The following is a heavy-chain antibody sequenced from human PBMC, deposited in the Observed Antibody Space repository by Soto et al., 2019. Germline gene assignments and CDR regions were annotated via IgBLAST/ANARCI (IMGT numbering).Heavy chain of an antibody. V-gene: IGHV1-2*02. Sequence: QVQLVQSGAEVKEPGDSVRVSCEASGYTFTAYYIHWVRQVPGQGLEWMGWINPKFGDTTYAQDFQGRVTMTRDMSISTVYMELSRLTSDATAIYYCARNMDYYYGPGSGNGHGVWGQGNTVTVFS. CDR3: ARNMDYYYGPGSGNGHGV. J-gene: IGHJ6*02. CDR1: GYTFTAYY. D-gene: IGHD3-10*01. CDR2: INPKFGDT.